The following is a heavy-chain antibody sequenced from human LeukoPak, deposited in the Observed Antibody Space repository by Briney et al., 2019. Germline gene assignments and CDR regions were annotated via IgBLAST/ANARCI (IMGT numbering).Heavy chain of an antibody. CDR1: GFTFYNYA. CDR2: MSSSGGST. Sequence: GGSLRLSCAVSGFTFYNYAMSWVRHAPGQGLEWVSAMSSSGGSTYYADSVKGRFTISRDNSKNTLYLQMNRLRAEDTAVYYCASLAGAVAGTGSAFDIWGQGTMVTVSS. D-gene: IGHD6-19*01. J-gene: IGHJ3*02. V-gene: IGHV3-23*01. CDR3: ASLAGAVAGTGSAFDI.